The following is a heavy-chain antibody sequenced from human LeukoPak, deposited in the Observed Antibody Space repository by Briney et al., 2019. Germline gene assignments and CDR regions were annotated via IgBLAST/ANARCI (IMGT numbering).Heavy chain of an antibody. V-gene: IGHV4-34*01. CDR2: INHSGST. CDR1: GGSFSGYF. D-gene: IGHD3-16*01. J-gene: IGHJ4*02. CDR3: ARGKRAFGSLFDY. Sequence: SETLSLTCTVSGGSFSGYFWNLIRQPPGKGLEWIGEINHSGSTYYNPSLKSRVTISVDTSKNQFSLRLSSVTAADTAVYYCARGKRAFGSLFDYWGQGTLVTVSS.